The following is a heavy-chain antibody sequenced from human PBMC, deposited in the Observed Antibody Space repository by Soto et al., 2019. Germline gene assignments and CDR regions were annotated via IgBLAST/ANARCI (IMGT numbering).Heavy chain of an antibody. CDR1: GGTFSSYA. V-gene: IGHV1-69*06. D-gene: IGHD3-22*01. CDR3: ARNRLKTYYYDSSGYYVPFDY. CDR2: VIPIFCTA. Sequence: SVKVSCKGSGGTFSSYAISWVRQAPGQGVEWMGGVIPIFCTAKYPQKFQGKVTITAEKSTSKAYMEMSSLRSEDTAVYYCARNRLKTYYYDSSGYYVPFDYWG. J-gene: IGHJ4*01.